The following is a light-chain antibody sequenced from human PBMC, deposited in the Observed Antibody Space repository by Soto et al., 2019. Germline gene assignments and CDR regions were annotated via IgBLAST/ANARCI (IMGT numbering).Light chain of an antibody. CDR3: QQYGNSPPNT. CDR2: VAS. Sequence: EIVLTQSPGTLSLSPGERATLSCRASQSVTSSYLAWYQLKPGQAPRILIYVASNRATGIPDRFSGSGSGTDFTLTISRLEPEDFAVYFCQQYGNSPPNTFGPGTKVEI. V-gene: IGKV3-20*01. J-gene: IGKJ2*01. CDR1: QSVTSSY.